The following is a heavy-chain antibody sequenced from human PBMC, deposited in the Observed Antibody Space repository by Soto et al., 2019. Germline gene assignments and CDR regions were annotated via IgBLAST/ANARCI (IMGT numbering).Heavy chain of an antibody. CDR1: GFTFSSYW. Sequence: GGSLRLSCAASGFTFSSYWMHWVRQAPGKGLVWVSRINSDGSSTSYADSVKGRFTISRDNAKNTLYLQMNSLRAEDTAVYYCARGAYYDSSGYEPHYYGMDVWGQGTTVTVSS. D-gene: IGHD3-22*01. V-gene: IGHV3-74*01. CDR2: INSDGSST. J-gene: IGHJ6*02. CDR3: ARGAYYDSSGYEPHYYGMDV.